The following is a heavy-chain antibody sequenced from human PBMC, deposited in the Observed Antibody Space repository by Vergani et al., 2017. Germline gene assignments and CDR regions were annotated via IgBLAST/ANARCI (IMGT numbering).Heavy chain of an antibody. CDR1: GGSISSSSYY. CDR2: IYYSGST. CDR3: ARERVAAALFDY. J-gene: IGHJ4*02. Sequence: QLQLQESGPGLVKPSETLSLTCTVSGGSISSSSYYWSWIRQPPGKGLEWIGYIYYSGSTNYNPSLKSRVTISVDTSKNQFSLKLSSVTAADTAVYYCARERVAAALFDYWGQGTLVTVSS. D-gene: IGHD6-13*01. V-gene: IGHV4-61*01.